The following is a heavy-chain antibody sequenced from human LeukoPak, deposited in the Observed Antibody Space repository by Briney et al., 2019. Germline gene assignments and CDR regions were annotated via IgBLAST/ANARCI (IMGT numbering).Heavy chain of an antibody. Sequence: GRSLRLSCAASGFTFSNYNTNWVRQAPRKGLGWVLSISSRSSFIYYADSVKGRFTISRDNAKNSLDVQMNSLRAEDTAVYYCARDSGIYSGSYYYCNYWGQGTLVTVSS. CDR1: GFTFSNYN. J-gene: IGHJ4*02. CDR2: ISSRSSFI. V-gene: IGHV3-21*01. CDR3: ARDSGIYSGSYYYCNY. D-gene: IGHD1-26*01.